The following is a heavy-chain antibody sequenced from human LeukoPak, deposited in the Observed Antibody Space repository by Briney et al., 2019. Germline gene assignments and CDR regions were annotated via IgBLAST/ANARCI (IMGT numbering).Heavy chain of an antibody. Sequence: GESLKISCTGSGYIFNNYWIGWVRQMPGKGLEWMGIIFPGDSDTRYNPSFQGQVTLSADKSISTAYLQWSSLKASDTAMYYCASGDYYDSSGFDWGQGTLVTVSS. J-gene: IGHJ4*02. CDR2: IFPGDSDT. D-gene: IGHD3-22*01. V-gene: IGHV5-51*01. CDR3: ASGDYYDSSGFD. CDR1: GYIFNNYW.